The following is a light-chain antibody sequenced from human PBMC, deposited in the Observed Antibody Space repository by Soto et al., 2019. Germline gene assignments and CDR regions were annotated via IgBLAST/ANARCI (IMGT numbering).Light chain of an antibody. CDR1: QSISSGY. J-gene: IGKJ2*01. V-gene: IGKV3-20*01. Sequence: EIVLTQSPGTLSLSPGEGGTLSCRASQSISSGYLAWYQQKPGQSPRLLIYAASSRATGIPDRFSGSGSGTDFTLTISRLEPEDFAVYYCQLYGGSHMFSFGQGTKLEIK. CDR2: AAS. CDR3: QLYGGSHMFS.